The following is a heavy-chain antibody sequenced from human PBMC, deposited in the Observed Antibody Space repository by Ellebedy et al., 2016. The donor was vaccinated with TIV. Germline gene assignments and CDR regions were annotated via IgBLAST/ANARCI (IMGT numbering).Heavy chain of an antibody. CDR2: IYYSGST. CDR1: GGSISSSRYY. J-gene: IGHJ3*02. D-gene: IGHD6-13*01. Sequence: MPSETLSLTCTVSGGSISSSRYYWGWIRQPPGKGLEWIGSIYYSGSTYYHPSLKSRVTISVDTSKNQFSLKLSSVTAADTAVYYCARHVVAAASPMTYDAFDIWGQGTMVTVSS. V-gene: IGHV4-39*01. CDR3: ARHVVAAASPMTYDAFDI.